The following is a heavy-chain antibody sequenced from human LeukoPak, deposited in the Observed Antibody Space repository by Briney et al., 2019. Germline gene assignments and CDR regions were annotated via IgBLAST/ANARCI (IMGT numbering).Heavy chain of an antibody. CDR2: IGGSGDNT. V-gene: IGHV3-23*01. Sequence: GGSLRLSCAASGFTFSCYAMSWVRQAPGKGLEWVSSIGGSGDNTFYADSVKDRFTISRDNSKNTLFLQMNSLRAEDTAVYCAKGRGTTVTSAANYWGQGTLVTVSS. D-gene: IGHD4-17*01. CDR3: AKGRGTTVTSAANY. J-gene: IGHJ4*02. CDR1: GFTFSCYA.